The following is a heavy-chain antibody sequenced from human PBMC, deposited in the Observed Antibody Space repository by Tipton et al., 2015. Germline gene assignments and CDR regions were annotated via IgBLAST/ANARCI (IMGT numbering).Heavy chain of an antibody. V-gene: IGHV4-38-2*01. CDR3: ARGEIGDFDS. Sequence: GLVKPSETLSLTCAISGYSISSGYYWGWIRQPPGKGLEWIGSTYHSGDSYYNPSLKSRVTISVDMSKNQFSLQLKSVTAADTAVYYCARGEIGDFDSWGQGTLVTVSS. D-gene: IGHD4-17*01. CDR2: TYHSGDS. J-gene: IGHJ4*02. CDR1: GYSISSGYY.